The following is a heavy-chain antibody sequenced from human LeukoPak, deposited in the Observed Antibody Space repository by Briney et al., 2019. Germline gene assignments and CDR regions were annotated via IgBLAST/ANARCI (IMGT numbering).Heavy chain of an antibody. CDR3: ARALGTVAGIGWFDP. CDR1: GFTFTTYW. Sequence: PGGSLRLSCAASGFTFTTYWMSWVRQAPGKGLEWVANINQDGGDKYYVDSVKGRFTISRDNAKNSLFLQVNSLRADDTAVYYCARALGTVAGIGWFDPWGQGTLVTVSS. CDR2: INQDGGDK. D-gene: IGHD6-19*01. V-gene: IGHV3-7*01. J-gene: IGHJ5*02.